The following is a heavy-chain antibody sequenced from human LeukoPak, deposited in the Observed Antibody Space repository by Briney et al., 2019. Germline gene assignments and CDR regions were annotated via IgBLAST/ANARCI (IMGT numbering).Heavy chain of an antibody. Sequence: ASVMVSCKASGYTFTGYFMHWVRQAPGQGLEWMGWINPNSGGTNYAQKFQGRVTMTRDTSISTAYMELSRLRSDDTAVYYCARAQSTSCYADYWGQGTLVTVSS. J-gene: IGHJ4*02. D-gene: IGHD2-2*01. V-gene: IGHV1-2*02. CDR2: INPNSGGT. CDR1: GYTFTGYF. CDR3: ARAQSTSCYADY.